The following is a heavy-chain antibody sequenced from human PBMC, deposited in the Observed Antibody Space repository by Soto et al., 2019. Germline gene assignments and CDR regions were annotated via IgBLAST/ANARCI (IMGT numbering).Heavy chain of an antibody. CDR3: ARRSHTNWPAY. J-gene: IGHJ4*01. CDR1: GGSFSSSSPY. Sequence: SETLSLTCTPSGGSFSSSSPYWVWIRQPPGKGLEWVGSIYYDGRTYYNASLKGRVTISVDTSKNQFSLKVNSVTVADTAVYYCARRSHTNWPAYWGHGTQVTVS. D-gene: IGHD2-8*01. V-gene: IGHV4-39*01. CDR2: IYYDGRT.